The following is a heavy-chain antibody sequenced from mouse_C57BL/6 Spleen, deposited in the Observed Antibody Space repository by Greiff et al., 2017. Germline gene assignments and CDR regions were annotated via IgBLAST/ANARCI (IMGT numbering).Heavy chain of an antibody. J-gene: IGHJ4*01. CDR2: IDPNSGGT. CDR1: GYTFTSYW. Sequence: QVQLQQPGAELVKPGASVKLSCKASGYTFTSYWLHWVKQRPGRGLEWIGRIDPNSGGTKYNEKFKSKATLTVDKPSSTAYLQLSSLTSEDSAVYDSANDYDRGYAMDYWGQGTSGTVSS. CDR3: ANDYDRGYAMDY. D-gene: IGHD2-4*01. V-gene: IGHV1-72*01.